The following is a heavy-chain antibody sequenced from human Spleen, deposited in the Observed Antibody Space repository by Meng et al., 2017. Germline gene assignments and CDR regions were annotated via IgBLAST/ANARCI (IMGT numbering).Heavy chain of an antibody. CDR3: AKDMVSAVAGYYFDY. CDR1: GFTFDDYA. J-gene: IGHJ4*02. V-gene: IGHV3-9*01. Sequence: GGSLRLSCAASGFTFDDYAMYWVRQAPGKGLEWVSGITWNSDTIGYADSVKGRFTISRDSAKNSLYLQKNSLRAEDTALYYCAKDMVSAVAGYYFDYWGQGTLVTVSS. CDR2: ITWNSDTI. D-gene: IGHD6-19*01.